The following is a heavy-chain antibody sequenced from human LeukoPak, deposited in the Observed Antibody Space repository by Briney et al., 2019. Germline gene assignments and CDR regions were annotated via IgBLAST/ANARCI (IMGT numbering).Heavy chain of an antibody. V-gene: IGHV6-1*01. J-gene: IGHJ4*02. CDR3: ARGRNSGFDY. Sequence: SQTLSLTCAISGDSVSGNSAVAWNWLRQSPSRGLGWLGRTHYRSKWNNDYAVSVKSRITINPDTSKNQFSLHLNSVTPEDTAVYYCARGRNSGFDYWGQGTLVTVSS. D-gene: IGHD2/OR15-2a*01. CDR2: THYRSKWNN. CDR1: GDSVSGNSAVA.